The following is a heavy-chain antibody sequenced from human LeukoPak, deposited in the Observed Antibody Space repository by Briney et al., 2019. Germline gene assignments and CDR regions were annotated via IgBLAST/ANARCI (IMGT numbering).Heavy chain of an antibody. Sequence: LSLTCAVYGGSFSDYYMSWIRQAPGKGLEWVSYISSSSLDTNYADSMKGRFTISRDNAKNSLFLQMNSLRAEDTAVYYCTSALRGHNYGDYWGLGTLVTVSS. J-gene: IGHJ4*02. V-gene: IGHV3-11*06. CDR1: GGSFSDYY. D-gene: IGHD5-18*01. CDR2: ISSSSLDT. CDR3: TSALRGHNYGDY.